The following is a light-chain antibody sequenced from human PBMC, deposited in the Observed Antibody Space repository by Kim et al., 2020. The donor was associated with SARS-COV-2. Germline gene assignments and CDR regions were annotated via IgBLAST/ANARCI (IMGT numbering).Light chain of an antibody. J-gene: IGKJ2*01. CDR3: QQYNSYSYT. CDR2: KAS. CDR1: QTISNW. V-gene: IGKV1-5*03. Sequence: DIQMTQSPSTLSASVGDRVTITCRASQTISNWLAWYQQKPGKAPKLLIYKASNLESGVPSRFSGSGSATEFTLTISSLQPDDFATYYCQQYNSYSYTFGQGTKLEI.